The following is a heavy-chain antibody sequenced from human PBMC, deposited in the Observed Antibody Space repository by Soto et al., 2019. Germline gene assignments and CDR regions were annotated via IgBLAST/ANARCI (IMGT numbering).Heavy chain of an antibody. D-gene: IGHD2-15*01. Sequence: QVQLVESGGGVVQPGRSLRLSCAASGFTFSSYAMHWVRQAPGKGLEWVAVISYDGSNKYYADSVKGRFTISRDNSKNTLYLQMNSLRAEDTAVYYCARVGKPVDYGMDVWGQGTTVTVSS. CDR2: ISYDGSNK. CDR1: GFTFSSYA. J-gene: IGHJ6*02. CDR3: ARVGKPVDYGMDV. V-gene: IGHV3-30-3*01.